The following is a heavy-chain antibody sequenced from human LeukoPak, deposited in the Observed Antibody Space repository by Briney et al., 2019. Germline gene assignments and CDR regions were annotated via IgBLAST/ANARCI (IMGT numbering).Heavy chain of an antibody. CDR3: AKALTEYTSYYYYGMDV. Sequence: GGSLRLSCAASGFSFSTYWMSWVRQTPEKGLEWVSYIDAGSDDILYAGSVRGRFTISRDSAKNSLYLQMNSLRAEDTAVYYCAKALTEYTSYYYYGMDVWGQGITVTVSS. J-gene: IGHJ6*02. CDR2: IDAGSDDI. V-gene: IGHV3-21*05. CDR1: GFSFSTYW. D-gene: IGHD1-14*01.